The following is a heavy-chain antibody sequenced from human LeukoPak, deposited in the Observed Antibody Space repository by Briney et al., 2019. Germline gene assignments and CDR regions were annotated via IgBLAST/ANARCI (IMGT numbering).Heavy chain of an antibody. V-gene: IGHV4-38-2*01. J-gene: IGHJ4*02. D-gene: IGHD5-12*01. Sequence: DPGGSLRLSCAASGFTFSSYEMNWIRQPPGKGLEWIGSIYHSGSTYYNPSLKSRVTISVDTSKNQFSLKLSSVTAADTAVYYCARRYSGYDHFDYWGQGTLVTVSS. CDR2: IYHSGST. CDR3: ARRYSGYDHFDY. CDR1: GFTFSSYE.